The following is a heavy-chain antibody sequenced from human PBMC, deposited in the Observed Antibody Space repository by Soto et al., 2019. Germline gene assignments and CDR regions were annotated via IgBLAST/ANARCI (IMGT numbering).Heavy chain of an antibody. J-gene: IGHJ5*02. CDR2: IKSRYYGGAT. CDR1: GLDFGNYV. V-gene: IGHV3-49*03. CDR3: ASRMDSWSGLNWLDP. D-gene: IGHD1-26*01. Sequence: EVQLVESGGDLVQPGRSLRLSCTASGLDFGNYVLNWFHLTPGKGLEWVGFIKSRYYGGATEYAASVSGRFTISRDDSKSVAYLQMNSLKTENTGVYYCASRMDSWSGLNWLDPWGQGTLVIVSS.